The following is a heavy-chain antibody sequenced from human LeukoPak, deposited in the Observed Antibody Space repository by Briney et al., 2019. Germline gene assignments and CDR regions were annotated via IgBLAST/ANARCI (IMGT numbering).Heavy chain of an antibody. V-gene: IGHV6-1*01. CDR2: TYYRSKWYN. CDR3: ARERVAARPQTRYYYGMDV. D-gene: IGHD6-6*01. CDR1: VDSVSSNSAA. J-gene: IGHJ6*02. Sequence: SQTLSLTCAISVDSVSSNSAAWNWIRQSPSRGLEWLGRTYYRSKWYNDYAVSVKSRITINPDTSKNQFSLQLNSVTPEDTAVYYCARERVAARPQTRYYYGMDVWGQGTTVAVSS.